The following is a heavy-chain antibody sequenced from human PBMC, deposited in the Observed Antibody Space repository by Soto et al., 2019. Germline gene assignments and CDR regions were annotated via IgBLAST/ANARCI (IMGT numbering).Heavy chain of an antibody. CDR1: RYSLTSYW. V-gene: IGHV5-51*01. D-gene: IGHD4-4*01. J-gene: IGHJ6*02. Sequence: WNGLRYSLTSYWNGWMRHMPGRGREGMGIMYAGDSDTRYSPAFQGQVTIPAEKSISTAYLQWTSLKASDTAMYYCARLLTVTTIEQYYNYGMDVWGQGTTVT. CDR2: MYAGDSDT. CDR3: ARLLTVTTIEQYYNYGMDV.